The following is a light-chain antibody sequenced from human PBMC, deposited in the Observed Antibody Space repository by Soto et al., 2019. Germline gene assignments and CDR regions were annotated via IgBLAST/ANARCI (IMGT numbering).Light chain of an antibody. V-gene: IGLV2-18*02. CDR3: SSYTSTSTYV. CDR1: SSDVGSYNR. J-gene: IGLJ1*01. Sequence: QSALTQPPSVPGSPGQSVTISCTGTSSDVGSYNRVSWYQQPPGTAPKLMIYEVSNRPSGVPDRFSGSKSGNTASLTISGLQAEDEADYYCSSYTSTSTYVFGTGTKATV. CDR2: EVS.